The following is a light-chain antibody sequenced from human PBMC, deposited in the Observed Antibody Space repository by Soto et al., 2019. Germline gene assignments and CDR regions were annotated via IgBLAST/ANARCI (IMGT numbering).Light chain of an antibody. V-gene: IGKV3-20*01. Sequence: EIVLTQSPGTLSLSPGERATLSCSASQSVSSSYLAWYQQKPGQAARLLIYGASSRATGIPDRFSGSGSGTDFTLTISRLEPEDFAVYYCQQYGSSPSGTFGQGTKLELK. J-gene: IGKJ2*02. CDR3: QQYGSSPSGT. CDR2: GAS. CDR1: QSVSSSY.